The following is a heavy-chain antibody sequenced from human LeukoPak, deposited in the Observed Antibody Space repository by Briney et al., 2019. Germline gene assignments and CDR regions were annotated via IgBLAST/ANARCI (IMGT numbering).Heavy chain of an antibody. Sequence: SETLSLTCAVSGYSISSGYYWGWIRQPPGKGLEWIGSIYHSGSTYYNPSLKSRVTISVDTSKNQFSLKLSSVTAAGTAVYYCARGLTMVRGGNYYYMDVWGKGTTVTVSS. CDR3: ARGLTMVRGGNYYYMDV. D-gene: IGHD3-10*01. V-gene: IGHV4-38-2*01. CDR1: GYSISSGYY. CDR2: IYHSGST. J-gene: IGHJ6*03.